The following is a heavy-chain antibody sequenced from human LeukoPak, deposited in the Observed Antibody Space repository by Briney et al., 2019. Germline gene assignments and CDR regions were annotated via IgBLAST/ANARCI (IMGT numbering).Heavy chain of an antibody. CDR1: GFSLTNHA. D-gene: IGHD1-26*01. V-gene: IGHV3-23*01. Sequence: GGSLRLSCAVSGFSLTNHAVTWVRQAPGKGLEWVSLVTGNGGTYYADSVKGRFILSRDNSKNTLYLQVNSLRAEDTAVYYCAKGGKWDVTPFDYWGQGTLVTVSS. CDR2: VTGNGGT. CDR3: AKGGKWDVTPFDY. J-gene: IGHJ4*02.